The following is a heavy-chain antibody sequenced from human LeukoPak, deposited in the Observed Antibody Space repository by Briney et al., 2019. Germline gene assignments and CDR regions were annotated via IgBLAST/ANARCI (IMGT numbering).Heavy chain of an antibody. D-gene: IGHD6-19*01. CDR1: GGSISSSSYY. CDR3: ASHQPGIAVAHPGELDY. J-gene: IGHJ4*02. CDR2: IYYSGST. Sequence: SETLSLTCTVSGGSISSSSYYWGWIRQPPGKGLEWIGSIYYSGSTYYNPSLKSRVTISVDTSKNQFSLKLSSVTAADTAVYYCASHQPGIAVAHPGELDYWGQGTLVTVPS. V-gene: IGHV4-39*01.